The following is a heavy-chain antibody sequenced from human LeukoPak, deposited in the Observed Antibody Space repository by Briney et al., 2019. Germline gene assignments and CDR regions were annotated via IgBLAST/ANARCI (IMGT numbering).Heavy chain of an antibody. CDR1: GFTFSSHS. V-gene: IGHV3-21*01. D-gene: IGHD3-16*02. CDR3: ARVGMITFGGVIASLGY. J-gene: IGHJ4*02. Sequence: GCSLRLPCPPSGFTFSSHSMNWVGQAPAKGLEGASSISSSSSYIYYADSVKGRFTISRDNAKNSLYLQMNSLRAEDTAVYYCARVGMITFGGVIASLGYWGQGTLVTVSS. CDR2: ISSSSSYI.